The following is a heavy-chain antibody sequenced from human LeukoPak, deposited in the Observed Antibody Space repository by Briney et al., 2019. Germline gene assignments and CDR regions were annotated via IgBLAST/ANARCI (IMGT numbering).Heavy chain of an antibody. V-gene: IGHV4-61*01. CDR1: GGSFSSGSYY. CDR3: ARAEGRYSSSWFEPELLHLDY. CDR2: IYYSGST. Sequence: PSETLSLTCTVSGGSFSSGSYYWSWIRQPPGKGLEWIGYIYYSGSTNYNPSLKSRVTISVDTSKNQFSLKLSSVTAADTAVYYCARAEGRYSSSWFEPELLHLDYWGQGTLVTVSS. D-gene: IGHD6-13*01. J-gene: IGHJ4*02.